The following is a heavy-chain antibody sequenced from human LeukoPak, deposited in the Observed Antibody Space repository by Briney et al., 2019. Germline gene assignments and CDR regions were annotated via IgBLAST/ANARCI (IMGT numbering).Heavy chain of an antibody. V-gene: IGHV1-24*01. CDR1: GYTLTELS. CDR2: FDPEDGET. CDR3: ATERRTSKIAVAGHPFGSTRWFDP. J-gene: IGHJ5*02. D-gene: IGHD6-19*01. Sequence: ASVKVSCKVSGYTLTELSMHWVRQAPGKGLEWMGGFDPEDGETIYAQKFQGRVTMTEDTSTDTAYMELSSLRSEDTAVYYCATERRTSKIAVAGHPFGSTRWFDPWGQGTLVTVSS.